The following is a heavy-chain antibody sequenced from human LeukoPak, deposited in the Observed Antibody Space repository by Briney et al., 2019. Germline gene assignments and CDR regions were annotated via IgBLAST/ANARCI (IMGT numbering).Heavy chain of an antibody. CDR1: GYTFTSYG. Sequence: ASVKVSCKASGYTFTSYGISWVRQAPGQGLEWMGWISAYNGNTNYAQKLQGRVTMTTDTSTSTAYMELRSLRSDDTAVYYCARVTAAVLPYYYYMDVWGKGTTVTVSS. V-gene: IGHV1-18*01. CDR3: ARVTAAVLPYYYYMDV. CDR2: ISAYNGNT. J-gene: IGHJ6*03. D-gene: IGHD6-13*01.